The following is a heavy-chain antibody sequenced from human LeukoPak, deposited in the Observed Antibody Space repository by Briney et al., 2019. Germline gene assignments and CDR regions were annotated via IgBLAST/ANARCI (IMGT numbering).Heavy chain of an antibody. J-gene: IGHJ5*02. CDR2: IIPILGIA. Sequence: ASVKVSCKASGGTFISYAISWVRQAPGQGLEWMGRIIPILGIANYAQKFQGRVTITADKSTSTAYMELSSLRSEDTAVYYCARGGGTSGSSSWYWFDPWGQGTLVTVSS. CDR3: ARGGGTSGSSSWYWFDP. CDR1: GGTFISYA. V-gene: IGHV1-69*04. D-gene: IGHD6-13*01.